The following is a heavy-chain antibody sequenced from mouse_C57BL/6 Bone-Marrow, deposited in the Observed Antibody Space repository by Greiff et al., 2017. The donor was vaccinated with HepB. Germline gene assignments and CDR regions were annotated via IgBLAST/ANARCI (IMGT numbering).Heavy chain of an antibody. CDR2: IYPSDSET. D-gene: IGHD1-1*01. J-gene: IGHJ4*01. Sequence: QVQLQQSGAELVRPGSSVKLSCKASGYTFTSYWMDWVKQRPGQGLEWIGNIYPSDSETHYNQKFKDKATLTVDKSSSTAYMQLSSLTSEDSAVYYCARLGGNYGSSYAMDYWGQGTSVTVSS. CDR1: GYTFTSYW. V-gene: IGHV1-61*01. CDR3: ARLGGNYGSSYAMDY.